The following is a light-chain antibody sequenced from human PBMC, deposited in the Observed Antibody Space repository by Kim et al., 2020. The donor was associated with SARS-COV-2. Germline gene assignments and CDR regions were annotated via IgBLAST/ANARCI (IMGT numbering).Light chain of an antibody. V-gene: IGKV1-17*01. CDR2: GAS. CDR1: QDISKD. CDR3: LQPSTDPIT. Sequence: ASVGDRVTITCRASQDISKDLNWYQQNPGRAPKRLIYGASSLQSGVPSRFTGSGSETEFTLTITSVQPEDFATYYCLQPSTDPITFGQGTRLEIK. J-gene: IGKJ5*01.